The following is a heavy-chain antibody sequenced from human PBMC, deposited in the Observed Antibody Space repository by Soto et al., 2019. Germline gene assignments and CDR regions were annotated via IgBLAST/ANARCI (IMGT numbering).Heavy chain of an antibody. V-gene: IGHV5-51*01. J-gene: IGHJ4*02. Sequence: GESLKISCEGVGYSFTNYWIAWVRQMPGKGPEWMGTIYPGDSDMRYSPSFRGQVTMSVDKSINTDYLQWGSLTASETAKYYCARISREFWSRFDYWGQGTLVTVSS. CDR1: GYSFTNYW. CDR3: ARISREFWSRFDY. D-gene: IGHD3-3*01. CDR2: IYPGDSDM.